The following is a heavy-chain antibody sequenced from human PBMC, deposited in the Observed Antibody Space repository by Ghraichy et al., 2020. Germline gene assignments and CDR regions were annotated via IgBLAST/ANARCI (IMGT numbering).Heavy chain of an antibody. J-gene: IGHJ4*02. CDR3: ATSGKMSDFDY. CDR1: GFTFSTSG. CDR2: ISFDGSNK. V-gene: IGHV3-30*13. D-gene: IGHD1-14*01. Sequence: SLNISCVASGFTFSTSGMHWVRQAPGKGLEWVAFISFDGSNKYHADPVKGRFTISRDNSKTRLYLQMDSLRPEDTAVYYCATSGKMSDFDYWGQGALITVSS.